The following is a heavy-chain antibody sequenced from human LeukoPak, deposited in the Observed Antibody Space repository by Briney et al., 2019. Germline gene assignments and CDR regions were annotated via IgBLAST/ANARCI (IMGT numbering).Heavy chain of an antibody. CDR1: GYSISSNYY. CDR3: ARRPQTDAFDI. J-gene: IGHJ3*02. D-gene: IGHD6-25*01. V-gene: IGHV4-38-2*02. CDR2: IYHSGTT. Sequence: SETLSLTCTVSGYSISSNYYWGWIRQPPGKGLEWIGNIYHSGTTKYNPSLKSRVTIILDTSRNQFSLKLSSVTAADKAVYYCARRPQTDAFDIWGQGTLVTVSS.